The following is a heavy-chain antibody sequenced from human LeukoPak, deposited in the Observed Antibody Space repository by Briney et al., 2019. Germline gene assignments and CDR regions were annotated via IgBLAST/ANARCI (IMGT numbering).Heavy chain of an antibody. Sequence: PSGTLSLTCAVSGGSISSSNWWSWVRQPPGKGLEWIGEIYHSGSTYYNPSLKSRVTMSVDTSKNQLSLKLNSVTAADSATYYCARTTNGKTVNWFAPWGQGTPVIVSS. CDR3: ARTTNGKTVNWFAP. CDR2: IYHSGST. J-gene: IGHJ5*01. V-gene: IGHV4-4*02. CDR1: GGSISSSNW. D-gene: IGHD1-1*01.